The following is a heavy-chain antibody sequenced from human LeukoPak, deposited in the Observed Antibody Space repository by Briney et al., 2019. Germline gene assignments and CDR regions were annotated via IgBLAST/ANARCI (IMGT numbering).Heavy chain of an antibody. D-gene: IGHD3-10*01. CDR3: ARASYYGSGTPYTDY. CDR1: GYTFTSYG. CDR2: ISAYNGNT. Sequence: GASVKVSCKASGYTFTSYGISWVRQAPGQGLEWMGWISAYNGNTNYAQKLQGRVTMTTDTSTSTAYVELRSLRSDDTAVYYCARASYYGSGTPYTDYWGQGTLVTVSS. J-gene: IGHJ4*01. V-gene: IGHV1-18*01.